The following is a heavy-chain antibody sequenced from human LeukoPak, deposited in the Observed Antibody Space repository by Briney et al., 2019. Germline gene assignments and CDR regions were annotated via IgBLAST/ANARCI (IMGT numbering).Heavy chain of an antibody. J-gene: IGHJ4*02. D-gene: IGHD6-19*01. CDR3: ARALAVAGEYYFDY. CDR1: GFTFSSYS. CDR2: IWYDGSNK. V-gene: IGHV3-33*01. Sequence: GRSLRLSCAASGFTFSSYSMHWVRQAPGKGLEWVAVIWYDGSNKYYADSVKGRFTISRDNSKNTLYLQMNSLRAEDTAVYYCARALAVAGEYYFDYWGQGTLVTVSS.